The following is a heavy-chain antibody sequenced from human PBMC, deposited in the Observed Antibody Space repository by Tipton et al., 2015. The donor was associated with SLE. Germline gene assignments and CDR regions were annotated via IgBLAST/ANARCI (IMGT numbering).Heavy chain of an antibody. V-gene: IGHV3-53*04. CDR3: ARDGWSGDYSWYFDL. D-gene: IGHD4-17*01. CDR2: IYAGGKT. J-gene: IGHJ2*01. Sequence: QLVQSGGGLVQPGGSLRLSCAASGFTVTSNYMSWVRQAPGKGLEWVSLIYAGGKTFYADSVKGRFTISRDNSKNSLYLQMNSLRPEDTAVYFCARDGWSGDYSWYFDLWGRGTLVTVSS. CDR1: GFTVTSNY.